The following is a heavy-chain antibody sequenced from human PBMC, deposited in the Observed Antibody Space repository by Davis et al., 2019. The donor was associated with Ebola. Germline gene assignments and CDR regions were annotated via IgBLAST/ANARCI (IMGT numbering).Heavy chain of an antibody. CDR2: FDPKYGEP. J-gene: IGHJ4*02. D-gene: IGHD3-3*01. CDR3: ARGRFLEWLLFSY. CDR1: GYTLNELS. V-gene: IGHV1-24*01. Sequence: AASVKVSCTVSGYTLNELSVHWVRQAPGKGLEWMGCFDPKYGEPIYAEKFQGRLTLTEATSTDTAYMELSSLRSEDTAVYYCARGRFLEWLLFSYWGQGTLVTVSS.